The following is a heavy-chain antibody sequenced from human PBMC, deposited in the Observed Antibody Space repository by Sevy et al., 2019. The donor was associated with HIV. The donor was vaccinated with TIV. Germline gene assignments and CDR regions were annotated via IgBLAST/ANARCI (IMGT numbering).Heavy chain of an antibody. D-gene: IGHD3-22*01. J-gene: IGHJ4*02. Sequence: GGSLRLSCAASGFSFSHYWMHWVRQAPGKGLEWVANIKQDESEKYYVASVKGRFTISRDNAKNSVYLQMNSLIPEDTAIYYWASGNSGSFDYWGQGTLVTVSS. CDR3: ASGNSGSFDY. V-gene: IGHV3-7*01. CDR1: GFSFSHYW. CDR2: IKQDESEK.